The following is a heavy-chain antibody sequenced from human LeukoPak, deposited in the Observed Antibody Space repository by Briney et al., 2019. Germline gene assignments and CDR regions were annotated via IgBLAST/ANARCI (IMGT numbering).Heavy chain of an antibody. Sequence: SVKVSCKASGGTFSSYAISWVRQAPGQGLEWMGRIIPILGIANYAQKLQGRVTITADKSTSTAYMELSSLRSEDTAVYYCASRHGEGYFDYWGQGTLVTVSS. J-gene: IGHJ4*02. CDR1: GGTFSSYA. D-gene: IGHD4-17*01. V-gene: IGHV1-69*04. CDR2: IIPILGIA. CDR3: ASRHGEGYFDY.